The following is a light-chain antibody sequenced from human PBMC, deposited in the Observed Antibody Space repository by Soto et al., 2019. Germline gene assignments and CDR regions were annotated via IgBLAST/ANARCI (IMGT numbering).Light chain of an antibody. CDR3: MQALQTPLFT. CDR1: QSLLHSDGYNY. CDR2: LGS. Sequence: DIVMTQSPLYLPVTPGEPASISCRSSQSLLHSDGYNYLDWYLQKPGQSPQLLIYLGSNRGSGVPDRFSGSGSGTDFTLKISRVEAEDVGVYYCMQALQTPLFTFGPGTKVDLK. V-gene: IGKV2-28*01. J-gene: IGKJ3*01.